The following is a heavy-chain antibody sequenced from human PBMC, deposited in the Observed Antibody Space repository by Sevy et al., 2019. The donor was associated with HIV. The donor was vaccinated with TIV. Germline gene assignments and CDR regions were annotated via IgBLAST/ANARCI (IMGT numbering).Heavy chain of an antibody. CDR3: ASEYCSRGSCFFDY. V-gene: IGHV3-53*01. CDR2: IYAGGTA. J-gene: IGHJ4*02. D-gene: IGHD2-15*01. CDR1: GFHIRSNY. Sequence: GGSLRLSCVVSGFHIRSNYMSWVSQAPGKGLEWVSHIYAGGTAYYADSVKGRFTFSRDDSKNTVSLQMRSLRVEDSAVYYCASEYCSRGSCFFDYWGQGIQVTVSS.